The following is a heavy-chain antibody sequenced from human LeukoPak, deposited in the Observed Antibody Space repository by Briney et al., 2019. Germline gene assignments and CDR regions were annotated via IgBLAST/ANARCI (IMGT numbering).Heavy chain of an antibody. V-gene: IGHV3-23*01. CDR2: ISNSGDAT. Sequence: GGSLRLSCAASGFTFSNYAMSWVRQAPGKGLEWVSTISNSGDATYYADSVKGRFTISRDNSKNTLYLQMNSLRAEDTAVYYCAKVRLYGDYPEIDYWGQGTLVAVSS. CDR3: AKVRLYGDYPEIDY. J-gene: IGHJ4*02. CDR1: GFTFSNYA. D-gene: IGHD4-17*01.